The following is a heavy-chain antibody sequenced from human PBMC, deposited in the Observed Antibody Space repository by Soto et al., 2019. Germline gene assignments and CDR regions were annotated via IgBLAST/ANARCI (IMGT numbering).Heavy chain of an antibody. CDR3: ARRYPYSSSFGDFDS. D-gene: IGHD6-6*01. Sequence: QNGGSLRLSCAASGFTFSSYAMSWVRQAPGQGLEWVSAISGSGGSTYYADSVKGRFTISRDNSMDTLYLQMNSLRAEDKAVYYCARRYPYSSSFGDFDSWDQGSLVTVSS. CDR2: ISGSGGST. V-gene: IGHV3-23*01. J-gene: IGHJ4*02. CDR1: GFTFSSYA.